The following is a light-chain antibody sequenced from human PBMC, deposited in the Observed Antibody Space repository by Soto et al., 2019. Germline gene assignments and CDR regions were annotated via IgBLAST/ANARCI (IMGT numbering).Light chain of an antibody. Sequence: QSALTQPASVSGSPGQSITVSCTGTSSDVGDYNYVSWYQQRPGKAPKLMIFDVSNRPSGVSNRFSGSKSGNTASLTISGLHAEDEADYYCSSYTSSSLYVFGTGTKVTVL. CDR1: SSDVGDYNY. V-gene: IGLV2-14*01. CDR3: SSYTSSSLYV. J-gene: IGLJ1*01. CDR2: DVS.